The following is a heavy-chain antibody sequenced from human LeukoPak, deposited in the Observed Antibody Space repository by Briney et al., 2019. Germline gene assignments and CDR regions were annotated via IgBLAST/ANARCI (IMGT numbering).Heavy chain of an antibody. CDR3: ARDSCGGDCYSNFDY. V-gene: IGHV3-11*06. D-gene: IGHD2-21*02. CDR1: GFTFSDYY. J-gene: IGHJ4*02. CDR2: ISTASTYT. Sequence: GGSLRLSCAASGFTFSDYYMSWIRQAPGKGLEWVSYISTASTYTNYADSVKGRFTISRDNAKNSLYLQMNSLRAEDTAVYYCARDSCGGDCYSNFDYWGQGTLVTVSS.